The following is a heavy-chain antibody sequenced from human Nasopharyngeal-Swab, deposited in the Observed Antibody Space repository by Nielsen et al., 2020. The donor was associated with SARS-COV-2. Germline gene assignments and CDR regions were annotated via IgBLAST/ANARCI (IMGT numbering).Heavy chain of an antibody. J-gene: IGHJ4*02. CDR2: VSAYNSDT. V-gene: IGHV1-18*01. Sequence: ASVKVSCKASGYTFLSSTINWVRQAPGQGLEWMGWVSAYNSDTDYEQKFQGRVTMTTDTSTETAYMELRGLTSDDTAVYYCARGPQILTYWGQGTLVTVSS. D-gene: IGHD3-3*01. CDR3: ARGPQILTY. CDR1: GYTFLSST.